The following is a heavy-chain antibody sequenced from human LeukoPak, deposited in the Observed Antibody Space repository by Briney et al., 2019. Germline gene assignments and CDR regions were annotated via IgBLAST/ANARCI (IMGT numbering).Heavy chain of an antibody. CDR1: GGSISSSSYY. J-gene: IGHJ6*02. D-gene: IGHD6-13*01. Sequence: PSESLSLTCAVSGGSISSSSYYWGWVRQPPGKGLGWIVSIYYVGSTYYNPSLKSRVTISVDTSKNQFSLKLSSVTAADTAVYYCARLGYSSSWYVGVGYYYGMDVGGQGTTVTVSS. V-gene: IGHV4-39*01. CDR2: IYYVGST. CDR3: ARLGYSSSWYVGVGYYYGMDV.